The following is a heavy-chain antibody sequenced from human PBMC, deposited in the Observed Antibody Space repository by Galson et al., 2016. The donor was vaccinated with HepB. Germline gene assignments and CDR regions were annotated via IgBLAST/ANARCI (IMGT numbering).Heavy chain of an antibody. CDR3: ARGTASGTWYFQR. Sequence: SVKVSCKASGDTFSSYVFSWVRQAPGQGLEWMGGIIPVFGSANYAQKFRGRVTITADESTSTAYMELSSLRSEDTAVYYCARGTASGTWYFQRWGQGTLVIVSS. J-gene: IGHJ1*01. D-gene: IGHD1-1*01. V-gene: IGHV1-69*13. CDR2: IIPVFGSA. CDR1: GDTFSSYV.